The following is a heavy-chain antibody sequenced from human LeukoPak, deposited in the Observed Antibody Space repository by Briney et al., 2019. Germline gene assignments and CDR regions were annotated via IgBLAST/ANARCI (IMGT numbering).Heavy chain of an antibody. J-gene: IGHJ6*04. CDR1: GGAFSSYV. D-gene: IGHD2-15*01. Sequence: ASVKVSFKASGGAFSSYVISWVRQAPGQGLEWMGGIIPIFGTADYAQKFQGRLTITADKSTSTAYMELSSLRSEDTAIYYCASATLRCSGGSCYEMDVWGKGTTVTVSS. V-gene: IGHV1-69*06. CDR3: ASATLRCSGGSCYEMDV. CDR2: IIPIFGTA.